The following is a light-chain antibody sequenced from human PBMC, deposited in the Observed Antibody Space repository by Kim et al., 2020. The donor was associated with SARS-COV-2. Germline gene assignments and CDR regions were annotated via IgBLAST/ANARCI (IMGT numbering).Light chain of an antibody. CDR3: QQYGSAPFT. CDR2: GAS. J-gene: IGKJ4*01. Sequence: ESVLTQSPGTLSLSPGEGVTLSCRASQSVTSNFLAWYQQKPGQAPRLLIYGASIRATGIPDRFSGSGSGTDFTLTISRLEPEDSAVYYCQQYGSAPFTFGGGTKVDIK. CDR1: QSVTSNF. V-gene: IGKV3-20*01.